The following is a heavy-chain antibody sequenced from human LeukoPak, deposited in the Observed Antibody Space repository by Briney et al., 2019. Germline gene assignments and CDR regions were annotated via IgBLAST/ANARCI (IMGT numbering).Heavy chain of an antibody. D-gene: IGHD3-22*01. V-gene: IGHV4-59*01. CDR2: IYYSGST. CDR1: GGSISSYY. Sequence: PSETLSLTCTVSGGSISSYYWSWIRQPPGKGLEWIGYIYYSGSTNYNPSLKSRVTISVDTSKNQVSLKLTSVSAADTAVYYCARYDSSGFYQYYIDYWGQGTLVTVSS. CDR3: ARYDSSGFYQYYIDY. J-gene: IGHJ4*02.